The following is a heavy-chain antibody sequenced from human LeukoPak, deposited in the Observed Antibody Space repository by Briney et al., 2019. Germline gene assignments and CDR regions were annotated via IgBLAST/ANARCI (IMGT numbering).Heavy chain of an antibody. Sequence: PGGSLRLSCAASGFTFSTYEMNWVRQAPGKGLEWVSYISSSASTIYYADSVKGRFTISRDNAKNSLFLQMNSLRAYDTAVYYCARSLAAAGLWGQGTLVTVSS. CDR1: GFTFSTYE. CDR2: ISSSASTI. J-gene: IGHJ4*02. CDR3: ARSLAAAGL. V-gene: IGHV3-48*03. D-gene: IGHD6-13*01.